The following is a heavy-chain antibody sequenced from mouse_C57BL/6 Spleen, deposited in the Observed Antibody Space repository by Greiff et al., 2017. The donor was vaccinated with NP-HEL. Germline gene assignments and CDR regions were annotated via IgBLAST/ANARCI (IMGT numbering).Heavy chain of an antibody. Sequence: ESGPGLVKPSQSLSLTCSVTGYSITSGYYWNWIRQFPGNKLEWMGYISYDGSNNYNPSLKNRISITRDTSKNQFFLKLNSVTTEDTATYYCARPGDYGSSYPAWFAYWGQGTLVTVSA. CDR2: ISYDGSN. CDR1: GYSITSGYY. D-gene: IGHD1-1*01. CDR3: ARPGDYGSSYPAWFAY. V-gene: IGHV3-6*01. J-gene: IGHJ3*01.